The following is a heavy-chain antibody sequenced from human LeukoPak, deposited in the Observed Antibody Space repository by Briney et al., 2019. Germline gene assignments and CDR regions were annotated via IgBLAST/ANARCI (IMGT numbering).Heavy chain of an antibody. D-gene: IGHD6-19*01. V-gene: IGHV1-3*01. Sequence: ASVTVSCKASGYTFTSYAMHWVRQAPGQRLEWMGWINAGNGNTKYSQKFQGRVTITRDTSASTAYMELSSLRSEDTAVYYCARGGWYVYCYYYGMDVWGQGTTVTVSS. J-gene: IGHJ6*02. CDR1: GYTFTSYA. CDR2: INAGNGNT. CDR3: ARGGWYVYCYYYGMDV.